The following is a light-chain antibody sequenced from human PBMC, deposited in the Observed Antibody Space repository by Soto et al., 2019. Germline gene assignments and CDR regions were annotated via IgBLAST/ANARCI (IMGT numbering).Light chain of an antibody. CDR2: ASS. Sequence: IRVTQSPASFSASTGDRVTITCRASQGISSYLAWYQQKPGKAPNLLIYASSSLQSGVPSRFSGSGSGTDFTLTITNLQPEDFATYYCQQTNSFPITFGQGTRLEI. V-gene: IGKV1-8*01. CDR3: QQTNSFPIT. J-gene: IGKJ5*01. CDR1: QGISSY.